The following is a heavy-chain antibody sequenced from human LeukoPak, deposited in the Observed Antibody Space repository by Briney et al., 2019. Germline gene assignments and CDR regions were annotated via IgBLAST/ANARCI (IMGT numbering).Heavy chain of an antibody. CDR2: LSFGGGTI. Sequence: GGSLRLSCAASGFTFSSYTMAWVRQAPGKGLECVSSLSFGGGTIYYADSVKGRFTISRDTSKNTLYLQMRSLRVEHTAVYYCAKVVAGNIDYYFDYWGQGILVAVSS. D-gene: IGHD2/OR15-2a*01. CDR3: AKVVAGNIDYYFDY. V-gene: IGHV3-23*01. CDR1: GFTFSSYT. J-gene: IGHJ4*02.